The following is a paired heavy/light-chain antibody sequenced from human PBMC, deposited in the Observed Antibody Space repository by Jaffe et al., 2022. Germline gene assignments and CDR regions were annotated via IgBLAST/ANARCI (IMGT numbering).Light chain of an antibody. CDR3: QQYGSSPT. V-gene: IGKV3-20*01. CDR1: QSVSSSY. J-gene: IGKJ1*01. Sequence: EIVLTQSPGTLSLSPGERATLSCRASQSVSSSYLAWYQQKPGQAPRLLIYGASSRATGIPDRFSGSGSGTDFTLTISRLEPEDFAVYYCQQYGSSPTFGQGTKVEIK. CDR2: GAS.
Heavy chain of an antibody. J-gene: IGHJ3*02. CDR2: ISAYNGNT. CDR3: ARDTGDIVVVVAAPDAFDI. V-gene: IGHV1-18*01. CDR1: GYTFTSYG. Sequence: QVQLVQSGAEVKKPGASVKVSCKASGYTFTSYGISWVRQAPGQGLEWMGWISAYNGNTNYAQKLQGRVTMTTDTSTSTAYMELRSLRSDDTAVYYCARDTGDIVVVVAAPDAFDIWGQGTMVTVSS. D-gene: IGHD2-15*01.